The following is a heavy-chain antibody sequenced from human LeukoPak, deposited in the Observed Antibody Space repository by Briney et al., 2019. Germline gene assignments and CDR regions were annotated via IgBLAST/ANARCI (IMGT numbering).Heavy chain of an antibody. Sequence: GGSLRLSCAASGFTFSDYYMGWLRQAPGKGVEWVSYISSSGSTIYYADSVKGRFTISRDNAKNSLYLQMNSLRAEHTAVYYCARNPYDYVWWSYRRYWYFDLWGRGTLVTVSS. CDR3: ARNPYDYVWWSYRRYWYFDL. CDR1: GFTFSDYY. D-gene: IGHD3-16*02. J-gene: IGHJ2*01. V-gene: IGHV3-11*01. CDR2: ISSSGSTI.